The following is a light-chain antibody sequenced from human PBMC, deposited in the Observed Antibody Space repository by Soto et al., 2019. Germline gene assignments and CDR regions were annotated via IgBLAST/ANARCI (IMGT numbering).Light chain of an antibody. J-gene: IGLJ3*02. CDR3: QSYDSSLSGL. CDR2: GNS. CDR1: SSNIGAGYD. Sequence: QSVLTQPPSVSGAPGQRVTISCTGSSSNIGAGYDVHWYQQLPGTAPKLLIYGNSNRPSGVPDRFSSSKSGNSASLAITGLQAEDEADYNCQSYDSSLSGLFGGGTKLTVL. V-gene: IGLV1-40*01.